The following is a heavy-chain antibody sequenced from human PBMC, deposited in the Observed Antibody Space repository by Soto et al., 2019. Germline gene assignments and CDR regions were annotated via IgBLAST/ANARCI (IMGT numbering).Heavy chain of an antibody. V-gene: IGHV3-23*01. CDR3: AREVSITGKLGIDP. CDR1: GFRFSDYA. J-gene: IGHJ5*02. Sequence: PGGSLRLSCAASGFRFSDYAMSWVRQAPGRGLEWVSSLSGSGVMTYYADSVKGRFTISRDNSKNTLSLQMNSLRAEDTAVYYCAREVSITGKLGIDPWGQGTLVTVSS. D-gene: IGHD1-20*01. CDR2: LSGSGVMT.